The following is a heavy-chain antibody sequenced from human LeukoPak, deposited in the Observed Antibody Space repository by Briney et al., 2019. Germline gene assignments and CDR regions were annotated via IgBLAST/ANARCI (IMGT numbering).Heavy chain of an antibody. V-gene: IGHV3-23*01. CDR2: TGSTGGST. J-gene: IGHJ4*02. D-gene: IGHD2-2*01. CDR3: AKDPGVVPAHYFDY. CDR1: GFTFSSYS. Sequence: GESLRLSCAASGFTFSSYSMNWVRQPPGKGLEWVSGTGSTGGSTFYADSVKGRFPVSRANSKNTLSLQMNSLRAADTAVYDCAKDPGVVPAHYFDYWGQGTLVTVSS.